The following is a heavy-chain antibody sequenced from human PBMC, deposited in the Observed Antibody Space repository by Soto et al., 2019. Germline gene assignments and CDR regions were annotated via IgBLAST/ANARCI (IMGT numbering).Heavy chain of an antibody. CDR3: VRDGTKTLRDWFDP. Sequence: PXASLSLTCTVSGASISGFDWSWIRKSAGKGLEWIGRIYATGTTDYNPSLKSRVMMSVDTSKKQFSLKLRSVTAADTAVYYCVRDGTKTLRDWFDPWAQRISVTVSS. V-gene: IGHV4-4*07. CDR1: GASISGFD. CDR2: IYATGTT. D-gene: IGHD1-1*01. J-gene: IGHJ5*02.